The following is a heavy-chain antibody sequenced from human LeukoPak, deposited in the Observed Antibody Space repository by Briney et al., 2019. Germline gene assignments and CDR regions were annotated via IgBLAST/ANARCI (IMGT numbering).Heavy chain of an antibody. J-gene: IGHJ4*02. Sequence: ASVKVSCKASGFTFNRYGISWVRQPPGQGLEWMGWISAYNGDTNYAQKFQGRVTMTTDTSTSTAYIELRSLISDDTAVYYCARDPSNTSGRYAYFDYWGQGTLVTVSS. CDR2: ISAYNGDT. V-gene: IGHV1-18*01. D-gene: IGHD6-19*01. CDR3: ARDPSNTSGRYAYFDY. CDR1: GFTFNRYG.